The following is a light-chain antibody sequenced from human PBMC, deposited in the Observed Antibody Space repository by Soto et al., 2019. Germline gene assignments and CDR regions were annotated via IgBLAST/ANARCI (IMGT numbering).Light chain of an antibody. Sequence: QSALTQPPSASGSPGQSVTISCTGTSSDVGAYNYVSWYQQHAGKAPKLVIYEVTKRPSGVPDRFSGSKSANTASLTVSGRQAEDEADDYCSSFAASNTWVFGGGTKLTVL. J-gene: IGLJ3*02. CDR1: SSDVGAYNY. CDR2: EVT. V-gene: IGLV2-8*01. CDR3: SSFAASNTWV.